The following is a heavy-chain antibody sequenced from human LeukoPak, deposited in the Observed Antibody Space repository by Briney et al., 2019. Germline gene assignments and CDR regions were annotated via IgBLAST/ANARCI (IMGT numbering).Heavy chain of an antibody. CDR1: GFTFSSYA. Sequence: PGGSLRLPCAASGFTFSSYAMHWVRQAPGKGLEWVAVISYDGSNKYYADSVKGRFTISRDNSKNTLYLQMNSLRAEDTAVYYCARGLIFPYGAESAGHYFDYWGQGTLVTVSS. J-gene: IGHJ4*02. CDR3: ARGLIFPYGAESAGHYFDY. V-gene: IGHV3-30-3*01. D-gene: IGHD3/OR15-3a*01. CDR2: ISYDGSNK.